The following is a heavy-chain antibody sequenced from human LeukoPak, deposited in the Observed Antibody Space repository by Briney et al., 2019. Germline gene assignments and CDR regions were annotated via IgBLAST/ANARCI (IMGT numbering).Heavy chain of an antibody. D-gene: IGHD1-26*01. CDR2: IIPIFGTA. CDR1: GGTFSSYA. CDR3: AREAGYYAYFDY. V-gene: IGHV1-69*06. J-gene: IGHJ4*02. Sequence: SVKVSCKASGGTFSSYAISWVRQAPGQGLEWMGGIIPIFGTANYAQKFQGRVTITAVKSTSTAYMELSSLRSEDTAVYYCAREAGYYAYFDYWGQGTLVTVSS.